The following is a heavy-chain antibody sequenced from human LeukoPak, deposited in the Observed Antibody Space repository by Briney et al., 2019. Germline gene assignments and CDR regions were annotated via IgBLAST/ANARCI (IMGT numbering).Heavy chain of an antibody. CDR3: ARRTPGPQLDEYVAYFFDH. CDR2: IYSSGAT. J-gene: IGHJ4*02. D-gene: IGHD2-2*01. Sequence: SETLSLTCTVSGGSITTNNWIWIRQTPGQALEWIGHIYSSGATKYNPSLKSRATILLDTSKNQLSLKLSSVSAADTAVYYCARRTPGPQLDEYVAYFFDHWGQGTQVTVSS. V-gene: IGHV4-4*09. CDR1: GGSITTNN.